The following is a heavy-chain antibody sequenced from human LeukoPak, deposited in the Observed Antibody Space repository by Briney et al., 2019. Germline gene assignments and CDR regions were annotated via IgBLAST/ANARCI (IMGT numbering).Heavy chain of an antibody. CDR1: GFTFSNAW. CDR2: INHSGST. CDR3: SSMQCSSTTCNDY. Sequence: NPGGSLRLSCAASGFTFSNAWMSWVRQAPGKGLEWIGEINHSGSTNYNPSLKSRVTISVDTSKNQFSLKLSSVTAADTAFYYCSSMQCSSTTCNDYWGQGTLVTVSA. D-gene: IGHD2-2*01. J-gene: IGHJ4*02. V-gene: IGHV4-34*01.